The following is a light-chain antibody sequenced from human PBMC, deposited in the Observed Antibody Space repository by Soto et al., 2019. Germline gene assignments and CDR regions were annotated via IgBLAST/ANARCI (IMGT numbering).Light chain of an antibody. CDR1: QSISSS. CDR3: QHYNSYSEA. Sequence: DIQMTQSPSTLSASVGDRVTITCRASQSISSSLAWYQQKPGKAPKLLIYKASTLKSGVPSRFSGSGSGTEFTLTISSLQPDDFATYYCQHYNSYSEAFGQGTKGDIK. V-gene: IGKV1-5*03. CDR2: KAS. J-gene: IGKJ1*01.